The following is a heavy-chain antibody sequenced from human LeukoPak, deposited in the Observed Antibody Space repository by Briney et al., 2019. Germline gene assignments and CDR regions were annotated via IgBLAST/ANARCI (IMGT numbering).Heavy chain of an antibody. V-gene: IGHV4-39*01. Sequence: SEPLSLTCTVSGGSISSSSYYWGWIRQPPGKGLEWIGSIFYSGSTYYNPSLKSRVTISVDTSKIQFSLKLISVTAADPSVYCCARHGTLFNRVGIAVAGTVFYFDYWGQGTLVTVSS. CDR3: ARHGTLFNRVGIAVAGTVFYFDY. J-gene: IGHJ4*02. CDR1: GGSISSSSYY. CDR2: IFYSGST. D-gene: IGHD6-19*01.